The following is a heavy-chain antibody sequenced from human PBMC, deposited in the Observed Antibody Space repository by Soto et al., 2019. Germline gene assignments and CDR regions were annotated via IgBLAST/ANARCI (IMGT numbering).Heavy chain of an antibody. CDR3: ARMNVDSYQFYYAMDV. CDR2: IFSDNER. V-gene: IGHV2-26*01. D-gene: IGHD4-17*01. J-gene: IGHJ6*02. CDR1: GFSLTTGKMG. Sequence: SGPTLVNATETLTLTCTVSGFSLTTGKMGVSWIRQPPGKALEWLAHIFSDNERSYSTSLQGRLTISKDTSGSQVVLSMTNVDPVDTATYYCARMNVDSYQFYYAMDVWGQGTTVTV.